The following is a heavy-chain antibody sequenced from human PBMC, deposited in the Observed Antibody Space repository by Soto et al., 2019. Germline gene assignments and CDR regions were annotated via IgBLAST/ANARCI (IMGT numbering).Heavy chain of an antibody. J-gene: IGHJ1*01. CDR1: GYTFTSSY. CDR3: ARGYSSSWSPGPCFQN. Sequence: GASVKVSCKASGYTFTSSYMHWVRQAPGQGLEWMGWINPNSGGTNYAQKFQGWVTMTRDTSISTAYMELSRLRSDDTALYYRARGYSSSWSPGPCFQNCRQRTLFT. D-gene: IGHD6-13*01. CDR2: INPNSGGT. V-gene: IGHV1-2*04.